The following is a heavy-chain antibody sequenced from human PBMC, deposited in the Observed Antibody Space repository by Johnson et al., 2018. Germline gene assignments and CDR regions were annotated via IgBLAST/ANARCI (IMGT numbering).Heavy chain of an antibody. V-gene: IGHV4-34*01. CDR1: GGSFTNYY. CDR3: ARSWGGGYYSDY. CDR2: INHRGTT. D-gene: IGHD3-22*01. Sequence: QVQLQQWGAGLLKPSETLSLTCAVSGGSFTNYYWTWIRQSPEKGLEWIGEINHRGTTKSNPSLQSRVTISIDTSKNQFSLRLNSVTAADTAVYFCARSWGGGYYSDYWGQGTLVTVSS. J-gene: IGHJ4*02.